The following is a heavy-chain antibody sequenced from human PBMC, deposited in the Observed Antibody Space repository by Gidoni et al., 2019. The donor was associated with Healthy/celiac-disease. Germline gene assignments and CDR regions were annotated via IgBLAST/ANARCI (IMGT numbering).Heavy chain of an antibody. V-gene: IGHV1-69*01. J-gene: IGHJ6*03. CDR1: GGTFSSYA. CDR2: IIPIFGTA. D-gene: IGHD4-17*01. Sequence: QVQLVQSGAEVTKPGSSVKVSCKASGGTFSSYAISWVRQAPGQGLEWMGGIIPIFGTANYAQKFQGRVTITADESTSTAYMELSSLRSEDTAVYYCARGSGDYRFAYYYYYMDVWGKGTTVTVSS. CDR3: ARGSGDYRFAYYYYYMDV.